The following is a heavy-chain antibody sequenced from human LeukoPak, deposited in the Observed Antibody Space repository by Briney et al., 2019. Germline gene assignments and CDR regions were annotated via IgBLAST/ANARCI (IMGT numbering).Heavy chain of an antibody. CDR1: GYTFTSYA. V-gene: IGHV7-4-1*02. Sequence: ASVKVSCKASGYTFTSYAMNWVRQAPGQGLEWMGWINTNTGNPTYAQGFTGRFVFSLDTSVSTAYLQISSLKAEDTAVYYCARRIAVAGTGSNYMDVWGKGTTVTVSS. D-gene: IGHD6-19*01. J-gene: IGHJ6*03. CDR2: INTNTGNP. CDR3: ARRIAVAGTGSNYMDV.